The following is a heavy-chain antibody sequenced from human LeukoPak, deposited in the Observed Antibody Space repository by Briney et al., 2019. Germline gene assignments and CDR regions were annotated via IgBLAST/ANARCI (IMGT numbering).Heavy chain of an antibody. J-gene: IGHJ4*02. CDR3: ARGLSGSFQYYFDY. D-gene: IGHD1-26*01. CDR2: IYYSGST. V-gene: IGHV4-38-2*02. Sequence: SETLSLTCTVSGYSISSGYYWGWIRQPPGKGLEWIGSIYYSGSTNYNPSLKSRVTISVDTSKNQFSLKLSSVTAADTAMYFCARGLSGSFQYYFDYWGQGTLVTVSS. CDR1: GYSISSGYY.